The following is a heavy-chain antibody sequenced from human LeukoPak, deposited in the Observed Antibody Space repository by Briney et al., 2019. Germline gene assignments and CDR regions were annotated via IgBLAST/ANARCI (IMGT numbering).Heavy chain of an antibody. Sequence: SETLSLTCTVSGGSISRYYWSWIRQPPGKGLEWIGYIYYSGSTNYNPSLKSRVTISVDTSKNQFSLKLSSVTAADTAVYYCARGGYGLTKWKWFDPWGQGTLVTVSS. D-gene: IGHD1-1*01. CDR1: GGSISRYY. J-gene: IGHJ5*02. CDR2: IYYSGST. CDR3: ARGGYGLTKWKWFDP. V-gene: IGHV4-59*01.